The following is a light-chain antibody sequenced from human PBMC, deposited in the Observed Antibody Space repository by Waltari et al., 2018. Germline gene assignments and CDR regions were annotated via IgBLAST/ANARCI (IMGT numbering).Light chain of an antibody. J-gene: IGLJ1*01. V-gene: IGLV2-14*01. CDR3: SSYTTSSAPGV. CDR2: EVS. Sequence: QSALTQPASVSGSPGQSIPISCSGPASDVGSYYFLPWYQQHPGKAPHLIIYEVSNRPSGISNRFSASKSGNTASLTISGLQAEDEADYYCSSYTTSSAPGVFGTGTRVTVL. CDR1: ASDVGSYYF.